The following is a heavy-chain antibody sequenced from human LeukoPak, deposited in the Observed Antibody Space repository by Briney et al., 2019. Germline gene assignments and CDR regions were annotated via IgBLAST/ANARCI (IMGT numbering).Heavy chain of an antibody. Sequence: GGSLRLSCAASGFTFSSYWMSWVRQAPGKGLEWVANIKQDGSEKYNVDSVKGRFTISRDNAKNSLYLQMNSLRAEDTAVYYCAREVSMVYSSSWCEFDYWGQGTLVTVSS. V-gene: IGHV3-7*01. CDR3: AREVSMVYSSSWCEFDY. D-gene: IGHD6-6*01. J-gene: IGHJ4*02. CDR2: IKQDGSEK. CDR1: GFTFSSYW.